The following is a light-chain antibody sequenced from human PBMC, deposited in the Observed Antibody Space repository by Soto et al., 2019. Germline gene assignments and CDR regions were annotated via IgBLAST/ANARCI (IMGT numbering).Light chain of an antibody. J-gene: IGLJ1*01. CDR3: SSYTSTSTSYV. V-gene: IGLV2-14*01. Sequence: QSALTQPASVSGSPGQSITISCTGTSSDVGNYNYVSWYQQHPGKAPRLMIYDVSNRPSGVSNRFSGSKSGNTASLTISGLQADDEADYYCSSYTSTSTSYVFGTGTKVTVL. CDR1: SSDVGNYNY. CDR2: DVS.